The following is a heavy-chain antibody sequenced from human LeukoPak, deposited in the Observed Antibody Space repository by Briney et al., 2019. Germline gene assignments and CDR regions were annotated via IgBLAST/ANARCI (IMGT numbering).Heavy chain of an antibody. J-gene: IGHJ4*02. D-gene: IGHD3-22*01. V-gene: IGHV4-4*07. CDR1: CGSISSYY. CDR3: ARDKLGGYLYYFDY. Sequence: SETLSLTCTVSCGSISSYYWSWIRQPAGKGLESIGRIYTSGSTNYNPSLKSRVTMSVDTSKNQFSLKLSSVTAADTAVYYCARDKLGGYLYYFDYWGQGTLVTVSS. CDR2: IYTSGST.